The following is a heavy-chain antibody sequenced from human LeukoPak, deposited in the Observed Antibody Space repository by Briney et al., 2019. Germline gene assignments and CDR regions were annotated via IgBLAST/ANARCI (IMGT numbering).Heavy chain of an antibody. J-gene: IGHJ4*02. CDR1: GASISSYY. CDR2: IYTSGST. V-gene: IGHV4-4*07. D-gene: IGHD3-9*01. CDR3: VRDPHATGTVDD. Sequence: SETLSLTCTVSGASISSYYWSWIRQPAGKGLEWIGHIYTSGSTNYNPSLKSRVTMPVDPSKHQLSLKLRSVTAADTAVYYCVRDPHATGTVDDCGEGTLVSVSS.